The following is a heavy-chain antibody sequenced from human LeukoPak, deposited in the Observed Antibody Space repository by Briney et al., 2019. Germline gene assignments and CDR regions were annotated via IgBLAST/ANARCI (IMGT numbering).Heavy chain of an antibody. D-gene: IGHD3-16*01. CDR1: GFTFDDYG. V-gene: IGHV3-20*04. CDR3: ARTGAGILGYFDY. Sequence: GSLRLSXAASGFTFDDYGMSWVRQAPGKGLEWVSGINWNGGSTVYADSVKGRFTISRDNAKNSLYLQMNSLRAEDTALYYCARTGAGILGYFDYWGQGTLVTVSS. CDR2: INWNGGST. J-gene: IGHJ4*02.